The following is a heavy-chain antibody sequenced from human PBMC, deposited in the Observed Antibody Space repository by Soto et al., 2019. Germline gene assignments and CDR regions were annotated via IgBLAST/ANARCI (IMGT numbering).Heavy chain of an antibody. V-gene: IGHV4-39*01. Sequence: QLQLQESGPGLVKPSETLSLTCTVSGGSISSSSYYWGWIRQPPGKGLEWIGSIYYSGSTYYNPSLKSRVTMSVDTSKIQFSLKLSSVTAADTAVYYCARHSRHDSSGWSGGYFDYWGQGTLVTVSS. CDR3: ARHSRHDSSGWSGGYFDY. J-gene: IGHJ4*02. D-gene: IGHD6-19*01. CDR1: GGSISSSSYY. CDR2: IYYSGST.